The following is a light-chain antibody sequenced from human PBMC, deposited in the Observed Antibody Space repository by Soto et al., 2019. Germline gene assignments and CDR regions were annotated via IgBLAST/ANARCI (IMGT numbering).Light chain of an antibody. CDR1: SSDVGNYNL. V-gene: IGLV2-23*02. CDR2: DVS. J-gene: IGLJ1*01. CDR3: CSYAGDSYV. Sequence: QSVLTQPASVSGSPGQSITISCTGTSSDVGNYNLVSWYQQHPGKAPKLMIYDVSKRPSGVSNRFSGSKSGNTASLTISGLQADDEADYYCCSYAGDSYVFGTGTKVTFL.